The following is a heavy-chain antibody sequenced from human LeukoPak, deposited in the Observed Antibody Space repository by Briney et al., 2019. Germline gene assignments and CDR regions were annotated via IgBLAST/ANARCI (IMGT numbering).Heavy chain of an antibody. V-gene: IGHV3-11*01. CDR1: GFTFSDYY. D-gene: IGHD6-13*01. CDR2: ISSGGSTI. Sequence: GGSLRLSCAASGFTFSDYYMSWIRQAPGKGLECVSYISSGGSTIFYADSVKGRFTISRDNAKNSLYLQMNSLRAEDTAVYYCARDRQQFIRFYFDYWGQGALVTVSS. CDR3: ARDRQQFIRFYFDY. J-gene: IGHJ4*02.